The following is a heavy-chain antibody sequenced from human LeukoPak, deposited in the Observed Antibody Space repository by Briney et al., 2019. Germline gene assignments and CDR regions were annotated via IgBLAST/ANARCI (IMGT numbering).Heavy chain of an antibody. CDR3: ARRYGRPFDY. Sequence: GESLKISCKGSGYIFNSYWIAWVRQMPGKGLEWMGIIYPGDSDTRYSPSFQGQVTMSADKSTSTAYLQWSSLKASDTAMFYCARRYGRPFDYWGQGTLVTVSS. CDR1: GYIFNSYW. V-gene: IGHV5-51*01. CDR2: IYPGDSDT. D-gene: IGHD4-17*01. J-gene: IGHJ4*02.